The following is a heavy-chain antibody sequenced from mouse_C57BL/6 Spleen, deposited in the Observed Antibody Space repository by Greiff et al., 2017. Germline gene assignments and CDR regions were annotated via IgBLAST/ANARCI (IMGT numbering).Heavy chain of an antibody. CDR1: GYSITSGYY. V-gene: IGHV3-6*01. CDR2: ISYDGSN. Sequence: EVQLVESGPGLVKPSQSLSLTCSVTGYSITSGYYWNWIRQFPGNKLEWMGYISYDGSNNYHPSLTNRISITRDTSKNQFFLKLNSVTTEDTATYYWARGVTTETWFAYWGQGTLVTVSA. J-gene: IGHJ3*01. D-gene: IGHD2-2*01. CDR3: ARGVTTETWFAY.